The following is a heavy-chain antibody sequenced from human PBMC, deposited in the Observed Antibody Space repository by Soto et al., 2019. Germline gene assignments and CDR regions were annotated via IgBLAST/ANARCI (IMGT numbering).Heavy chain of an antibody. Sequence: ASVKVSCKASGETKDRYTIHWVRHEHGQSLEWMGWISAYNGNTNYAQKLQGRVTMTTDTSASTVYMELSSLTSEDTAIYYCGRDLWGSGYRYCFDYWGQGTLVTVSS. J-gene: IGHJ4*02. V-gene: IGHV1-3*01. D-gene: IGHD5-12*01. CDR2: ISAYNGNT. CDR1: GETKDRYT. CDR3: GRDLWGSGYRYCFDY.